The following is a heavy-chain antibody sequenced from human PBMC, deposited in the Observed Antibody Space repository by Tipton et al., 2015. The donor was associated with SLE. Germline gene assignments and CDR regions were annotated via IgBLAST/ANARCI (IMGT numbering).Heavy chain of an antibody. CDR1: GFTFSSYE. J-gene: IGHJ4*02. CDR3: ARVGHEDYFDY. Sequence: GSLRLSCAASGFTFSSYEMNWVRQAPGKGLEWVSYISSSGSTIYYADSVKGRFTISRDNAKNSLYLQMNSLRAEDTAVYYCARVGHEDYFDYWGQGTLVTVSS. V-gene: IGHV3-48*03. CDR2: ISSSGSTI.